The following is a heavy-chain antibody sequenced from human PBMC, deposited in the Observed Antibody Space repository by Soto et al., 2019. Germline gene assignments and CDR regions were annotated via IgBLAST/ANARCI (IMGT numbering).Heavy chain of an antibody. CDR1: GFTFSRYE. V-gene: IGHV3-48*03. Sequence: EVQLVESGGGLVQPGESLRLSCAASGFTFSRYEMNWVRQAPGTGLAWVAYIGSRGTSIFYADSVKGRFSISRDNDNATVSLLMSNLRVDDTAVYYCARDRGYNTGWYGGALDFWGQGTLVTVSS. D-gene: IGHD6-19*01. CDR2: IGSRGTSI. CDR3: ARDRGYNTGWYGGALDF. J-gene: IGHJ4*02.